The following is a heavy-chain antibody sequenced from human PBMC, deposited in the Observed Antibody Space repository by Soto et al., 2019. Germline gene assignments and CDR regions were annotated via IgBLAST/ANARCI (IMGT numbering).Heavy chain of an antibody. CDR1: GFIFSSYS. CDR2: ISSSSSYI. Sequence: EVQLVESGGGLVKPGGSLRLSCAASGFIFSSYSMNWVRQAPGKGLEWVSSISSSSSYIYYADSVKGRFTISRDNAKNSLYLQMNSLRAEDTAVYYCARDQPAAGVFDYWGQGTLVTVSS. V-gene: IGHV3-21*01. D-gene: IGHD6-13*01. CDR3: ARDQPAAGVFDY. J-gene: IGHJ4*02.